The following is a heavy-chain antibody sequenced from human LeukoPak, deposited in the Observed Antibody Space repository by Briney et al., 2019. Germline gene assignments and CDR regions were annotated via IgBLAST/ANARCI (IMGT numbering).Heavy chain of an antibody. D-gene: IGHD3-22*01. J-gene: IGHJ4*02. CDR2: IYYSGST. CDR1: GGSISSSSYY. CDR3: AREHSSGFFDY. V-gene: IGHV4-39*07. Sequence: SETLSLTCTVSGGSISSSSYYWGWIRQPPGKGLEWIGSIYYSGSTYYNPSLKSRVTISVDTSKNQFSLKLSSVTAADTAVYYCAREHSSGFFDYWGQGTLVTVSS.